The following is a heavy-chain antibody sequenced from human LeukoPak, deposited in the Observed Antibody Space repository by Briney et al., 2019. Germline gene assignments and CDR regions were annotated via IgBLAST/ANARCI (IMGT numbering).Heavy chain of an antibody. CDR3: ARDWGYGSGSPNWFDP. J-gene: IGHJ5*02. D-gene: IGHD3-10*01. CDR1: GYTFTSYG. Sequence: GASVKVSCKASGYTFTSYGIRWVRQAPGQGVEWMGGIIPIFGTANYAQKFQGRVTIIADKSTSTAYMELSSLRSEDTAVYYCARDWGYGSGSPNWFDPWGQGTLVTVSS. V-gene: IGHV1-69*06. CDR2: IIPIFGTA.